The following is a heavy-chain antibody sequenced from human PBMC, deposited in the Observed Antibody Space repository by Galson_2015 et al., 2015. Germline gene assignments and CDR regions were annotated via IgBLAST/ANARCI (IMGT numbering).Heavy chain of an antibody. D-gene: IGHD4-11*01. V-gene: IGHV3-9*01. CDR3: AKDNHPTVTTPFDY. CDR2: ISWNSGSI. CDR1: GFTFDDYA. J-gene: IGHJ4*02. Sequence: SLRLSCAASGFTFDDYAMHWVRQAPGKGLEWVSGISWNSGSIGYADSVKGRFTISRDNAKNSLYLQMNSLRAEDTALYYCAKDNHPTVTTPFDYWGQGTLVTVSS.